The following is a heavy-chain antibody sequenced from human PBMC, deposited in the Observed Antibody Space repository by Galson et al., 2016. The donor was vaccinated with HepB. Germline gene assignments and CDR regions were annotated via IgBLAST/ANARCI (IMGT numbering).Heavy chain of an antibody. CDR3: ASPGLHPPRGGMDV. V-gene: IGHV3-11*01. CDR2: ISSRGNMK. CDR1: GSTFSDYY. J-gene: IGHJ6*04. D-gene: IGHD4-11*01. Sequence: SLRLSCAASGSTFSDYYMTWIRQAPGKGLEWVSYISSRGNMKNYADSVKGRFTISRDNAKNSLYLQMNSLRAEDTAVYYCASPGLHPPRGGMDVWGKGTTVIVSS.